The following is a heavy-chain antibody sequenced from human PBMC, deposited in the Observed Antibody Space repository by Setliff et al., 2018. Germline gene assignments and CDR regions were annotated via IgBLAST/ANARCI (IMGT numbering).Heavy chain of an antibody. J-gene: IGHJ4*02. CDR2: ISGYNGNT. Sequence: ASVKVSCKASGYNFTNYGVSWVRQAPGQGLEWMGWISGYNGNTNYAQKVQGRVTMTTDTSTSTAYMELRSLRSGDTAVYYCARHGDASFYYDILTGYSPPYYFDYWGQGTLVTVSS. V-gene: IGHV1-18*01. CDR1: GYNFTNYG. D-gene: IGHD3-9*01. CDR3: ARHGDASFYYDILTGYSPPYYFDY.